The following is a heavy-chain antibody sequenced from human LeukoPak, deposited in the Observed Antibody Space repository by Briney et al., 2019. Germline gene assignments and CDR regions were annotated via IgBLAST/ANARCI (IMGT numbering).Heavy chain of an antibody. CDR1: GGSISSYY. Sequence: SETLSLTCTVSGGSISSYYWSWIRQPPGKGLEWIGYIYYSGSTKYNPSLKSRVTISVDTSKNQFSLKLSSVTAADTAVYYCARVGYYYDSSGYYPSTHFDYWGQGTLVTVSS. J-gene: IGHJ4*02. CDR3: ARVGYYYDSSGYYPSTHFDY. V-gene: IGHV4-59*01. CDR2: IYYSGST. D-gene: IGHD3-22*01.